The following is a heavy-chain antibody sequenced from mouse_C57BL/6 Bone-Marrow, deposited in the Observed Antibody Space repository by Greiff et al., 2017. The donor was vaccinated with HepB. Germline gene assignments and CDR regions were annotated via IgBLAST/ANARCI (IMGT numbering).Heavy chain of an antibody. V-gene: IGHV1-69*01. J-gene: IGHJ2*01. CDR2: IDPSDSYT. Sequence: QVQLKQPGAELVMPGASVKLSCKASGYTFTSYWMHWVKQRPGQGLEWIGEIDPSDSYTNYNQKFKGKSTLTVDKSSSTAYMQLSSLTSEDSAVYYCARSLYSKEVLDYWGQGTTLTVSS. CDR1: GYTFTSYW. CDR3: ARSLYSKEVLDY. D-gene: IGHD2-5*01.